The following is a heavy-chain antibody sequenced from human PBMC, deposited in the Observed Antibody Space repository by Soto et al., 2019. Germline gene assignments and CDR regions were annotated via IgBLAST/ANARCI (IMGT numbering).Heavy chain of an antibody. Sequence: EVQLVESGGGLVKPGGSLRLSCAASGFTFSSYSMNWVRQAPGKGLEWVSSISSSSSYIYYADSVKGRFTISRDNAKNSLYLQMNSLRAEDTAVYYCARAELSIADFDYWGQGTLVTVSS. CDR1: GFTFSSYS. CDR3: ARAELSIADFDY. CDR2: ISSSSSYI. D-gene: IGHD6-13*01. J-gene: IGHJ4*02. V-gene: IGHV3-21*01.